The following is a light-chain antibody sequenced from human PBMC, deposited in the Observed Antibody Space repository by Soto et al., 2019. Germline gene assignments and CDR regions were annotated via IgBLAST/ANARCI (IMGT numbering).Light chain of an antibody. J-gene: IGKJ4*01. CDR1: QYINTR. Sequence: IVLTQSPATLSSFPGDRVTLSFRASQYINTRLAWYQHRPGQAPRLLIYQTSLRAAGIPARFSGSGSVTDFTLSISRLAPEDLAVYYCQQYGNSLTFGGGTKVDIK. CDR2: QTS. CDR3: QQYGNSLT. V-gene: IGKV3-20*01.